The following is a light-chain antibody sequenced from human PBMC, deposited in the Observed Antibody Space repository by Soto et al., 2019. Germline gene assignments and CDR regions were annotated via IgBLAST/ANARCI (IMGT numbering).Light chain of an antibody. CDR3: SSHASSNAV. V-gene: IGLV2-8*01. CDR2: EVS. Sequence: QSVLTQPPSASGSPGQSVTIPCTGTSSDVGAYNYVSWYQQHPGKAPKLVIYEVSKRPSGVPDRFSGSKSGNTASLTVSGLEGEDEADYYCSSHASSNAVFGTGTKVTVL. CDR1: SSDVGAYNY. J-gene: IGLJ1*01.